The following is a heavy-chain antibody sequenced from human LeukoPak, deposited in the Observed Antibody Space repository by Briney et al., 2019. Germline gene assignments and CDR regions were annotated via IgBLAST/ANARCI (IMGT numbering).Heavy chain of an antibody. J-gene: IGHJ4*02. CDR2: MSNSGGST. CDR1: GFTFSSYA. CDR3: AKGSNYYENSAVLGRVY. Sequence: GGSLRLSCAASGFTFSSYAMSWVRQAPGKGLEWVSVMSNSGGSTSYADSVKGRFTISRDNSKNTLYLQMNSLRAEDTAVYYCAKGSNYYENSAVLGRVYWGQGTLVTVSS. D-gene: IGHD3-22*01. V-gene: IGHV3-23*01.